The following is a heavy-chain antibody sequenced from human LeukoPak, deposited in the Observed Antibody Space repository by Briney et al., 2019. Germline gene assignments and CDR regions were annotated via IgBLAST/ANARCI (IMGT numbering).Heavy chain of an antibody. Sequence: ASVKVSCKASGYTFNSYGISWVRQAPGQGLEWMGWINPNSGGTNYAQKFQGRVTMTRDTSISTAYMELSRLRSDDTAVYYCASGGFGELSLDYWGQGTLVTVSS. J-gene: IGHJ4*02. V-gene: IGHV1-2*02. CDR1: GYTFNSYG. CDR2: INPNSGGT. D-gene: IGHD3-10*01. CDR3: ASGGFGELSLDY.